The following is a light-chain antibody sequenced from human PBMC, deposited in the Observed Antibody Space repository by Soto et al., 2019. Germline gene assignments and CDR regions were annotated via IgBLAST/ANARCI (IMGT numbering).Light chain of an antibody. CDR3: MQALQTPFT. Sequence: DIVMTQSPLSLPVTPGEPASISCRSSRSLLQTNGNTYLDWYLQKPGQSLQILISLATNRASGVPERFSGMGSGTDFTLQISRVEAEDVGVYYCMQALQTPFTFGGGTKVEIK. CDR1: RSLLQTNGNTY. J-gene: IGKJ4*01. V-gene: IGKV2-28*01. CDR2: LAT.